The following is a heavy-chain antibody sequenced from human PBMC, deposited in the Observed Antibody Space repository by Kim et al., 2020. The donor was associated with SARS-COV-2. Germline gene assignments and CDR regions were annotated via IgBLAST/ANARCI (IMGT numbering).Heavy chain of an antibody. Sequence: GGSLRLSCTPSGFTFGDYAMTWVRQAPGKGLEWVAFIRTKAHGETTEYAASVKGRFTISRDDSKSIAYLQMNSLKIEDTAVYYCTMNSVSVTFYNVDFGYYYYFTDVWGQGTTVTVSS. CDR2: IRTKAHGETT. CDR3: TMNSVSVTFYNVDFGYYYYFTDV. CDR1: GFTFGDYA. J-gene: IGHJ6*02. V-gene: IGHV3-49*04. D-gene: IGHD3-10*01.